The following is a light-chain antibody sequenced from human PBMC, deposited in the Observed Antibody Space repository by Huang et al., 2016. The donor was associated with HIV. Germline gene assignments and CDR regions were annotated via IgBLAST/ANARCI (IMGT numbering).Light chain of an antibody. V-gene: IGKV3-11*01. Sequence: EIVLTQSPATLSLSPGQRVTLSCRAGQSVSDFLAWYQQKPGQAPRLLIYDASKGATGIPARFSGRGAGTDFTLTIIRLEPEDFAVYYCQQRSKWPLTFGGGTKVESK. CDR2: DAS. CDR3: QQRSKWPLT. CDR1: QSVSDF. J-gene: IGKJ4*01.